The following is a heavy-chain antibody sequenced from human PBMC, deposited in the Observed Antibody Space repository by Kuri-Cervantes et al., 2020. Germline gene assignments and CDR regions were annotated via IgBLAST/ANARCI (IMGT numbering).Heavy chain of an antibody. J-gene: IGHJ4*02. CDR2: IFSNDEK. Sequence: SGPTLVKPTETLTLTCTVSGFSLSNARMGVSWIRQPPGKALEWLAHIFSNDEKSYSTSLKSRLTISKDTSKSQVVLTMTNMDPVDTATYYCAHSLCSTSCYGLDYWGQGTLVTVSS. V-gene: IGHV2-26*01. D-gene: IGHD2-2*01. CDR3: AHSLCSTSCYGLDY. CDR1: GFSLSNARMG.